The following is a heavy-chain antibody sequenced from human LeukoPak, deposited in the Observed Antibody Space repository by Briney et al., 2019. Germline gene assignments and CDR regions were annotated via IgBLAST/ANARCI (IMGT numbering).Heavy chain of an antibody. Sequence: SETLSLTCAVYGASFSDFYWSWIRQPPGMGLEWIGEINHSGSTNHNPSLKSRLTISVDTSKNQLSLKLSSVTAADTAVYYCARHSRSVDYGSGSYTWDYWGQGTLVTVSS. D-gene: IGHD3-10*01. CDR1: GASFSDFY. CDR3: ARHSRSVDYGSGSYTWDY. CDR2: INHSGST. J-gene: IGHJ4*02. V-gene: IGHV4-34*01.